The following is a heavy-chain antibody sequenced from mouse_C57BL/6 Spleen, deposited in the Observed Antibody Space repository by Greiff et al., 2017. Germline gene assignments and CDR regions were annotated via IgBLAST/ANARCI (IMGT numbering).Heavy chain of an antibody. D-gene: IGHD2-10*02. Sequence: QVQLQQSGAELVKPGASVKISCKASGYAFSSYWMNWVKQRPGKGLEWIGQIYPGDGDTNYNGKFKGKATLTADKSSSTAYMQLSSRTSEDSAVYFCARGGYGIYSGFDYWGQGTTLTVSS. J-gene: IGHJ2*01. V-gene: IGHV1-80*01. CDR2: IYPGDGDT. CDR1: GYAFSSYW. CDR3: ARGGYGIYSGFDY.